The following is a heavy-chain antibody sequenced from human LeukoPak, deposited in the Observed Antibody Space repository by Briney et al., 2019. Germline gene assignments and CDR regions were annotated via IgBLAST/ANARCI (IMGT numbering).Heavy chain of an antibody. J-gene: IGHJ4*02. V-gene: IGHV1-69*04. D-gene: IGHD2-21*02. CDR3: ARGSLVVVTAISFDY. CDR2: IIPILGIA. CDR1: GGTFSSYA. Sequence: ASVKVSCKASGGTFSSYAISWVRQAPGQGLEWMGRIIPILGIANYAQKFQGRVTITADKSTSTACMELSSLRSEDTAVYYCARGSLVVVTAISFDYWGQGTLVTVSS.